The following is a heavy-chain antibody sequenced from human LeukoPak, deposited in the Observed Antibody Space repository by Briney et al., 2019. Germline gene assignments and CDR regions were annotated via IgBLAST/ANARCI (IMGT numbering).Heavy chain of an antibody. V-gene: IGHV4-34*01. D-gene: IGHD3-10*01. Sequence: SETLSLTCAVYGGSFSDYNWTWIRQPPGKGLEWIGEIGHNGTTNYNPSLKSRVTISVDTSKNQFPLKLSSVTAADTAVYYCARGLPEYYYGSGSFPFDYWGQGTLVTVSS. CDR3: ARGLPEYYYGSGSFPFDY. CDR1: GGSFSDYN. CDR2: IGHNGTT. J-gene: IGHJ4*02.